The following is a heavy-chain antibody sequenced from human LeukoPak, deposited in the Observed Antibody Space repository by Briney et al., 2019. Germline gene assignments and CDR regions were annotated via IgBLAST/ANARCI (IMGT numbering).Heavy chain of an antibody. CDR1: GGSISSYY. V-gene: IGHV4-4*09. J-gene: IGHJ6*03. Sequence: NPSETLSPTCTVSGGSISSYYWSWIRQPPGKGLEWIGYIYTSGSTNYNPSLKSRVTISVDTSKNQFSLKLSSVTAADTAVYYCARRARIAVAGRVQYYYYYYMDVWGKGTTVTVSS. D-gene: IGHD6-19*01. CDR3: ARRARIAVAGRVQYYYYYYMDV. CDR2: IYTSGST.